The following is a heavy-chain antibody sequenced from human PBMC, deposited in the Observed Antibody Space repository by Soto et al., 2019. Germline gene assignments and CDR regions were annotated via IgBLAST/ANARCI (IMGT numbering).Heavy chain of an antibody. CDR3: ARQKYYADTGPNFQYYFDS. Sequence: PGAALKISCKGSGYSFAGYWITWVRQKPVKGLGWMGRIDPSATQNYYSPSFRGHVTISVTKSISTVFLQWSSLTASDTDMYSCARQKYYADTGPNFQYYFDSWGQGTPVTVSS. D-gene: IGHD3-22*01. CDR1: GYSFAGYW. CDR2: IDPSATQN. V-gene: IGHV5-10-1*01. J-gene: IGHJ4*02.